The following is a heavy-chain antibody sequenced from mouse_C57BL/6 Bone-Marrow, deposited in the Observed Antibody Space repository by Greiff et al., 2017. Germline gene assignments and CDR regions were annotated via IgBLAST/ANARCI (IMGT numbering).Heavy chain of an antibody. V-gene: IGHV14-1*01. CDR2: IDPEDGDT. Sequence: VQLKQSGAELVRPGASVKLSCTASGFNIKDYYMHWVKQRPEQGLEWIGRIDPEDGDTEYAPKFQGKATMTADTSSNTAYLQLSSLTAEDTAVYYCTRMDYVGGAFAYWGQGTLVTVSA. CDR3: TRMDYVGGAFAY. J-gene: IGHJ3*01. CDR1: GFNIKDYY. D-gene: IGHD2-4*01.